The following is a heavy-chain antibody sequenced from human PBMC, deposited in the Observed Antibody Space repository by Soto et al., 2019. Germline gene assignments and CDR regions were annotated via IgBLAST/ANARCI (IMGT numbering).Heavy chain of an antibody. Sequence: ASVKVSCKTSGYSFTDYHIHWVRQAPGQGLEWLGRINPKSGGTSTAQKFQGWVTMTTDTSISTASMELTRLTSDDTAIYYCARGDSTDCSNGVCSFFYNHDMDVWGQGTTVTVSS. CDR1: GYSFTDYH. CDR2: INPKSGGT. CDR3: ARGDSTDCSNGVCSFFYNHDMDV. V-gene: IGHV1-2*04. D-gene: IGHD2-8*01. J-gene: IGHJ6*02.